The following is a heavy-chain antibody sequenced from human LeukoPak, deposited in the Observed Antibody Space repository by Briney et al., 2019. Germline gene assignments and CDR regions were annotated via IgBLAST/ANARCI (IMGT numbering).Heavy chain of an antibody. V-gene: IGHV3-74*01. Sequence: PGGSLRLSCAASGFTFSRDWMHWVRQAPGKGLVWVSRINSDGSSTSYADSVKGRFAISRDNAKNTLYLQMSSLRAEDTAVYYCAFDSIVVVTSDAFDIWGQGTMVNVSS. CDR2: INSDGSST. CDR1: GFTFSRDW. D-gene: IGHD3-22*01. CDR3: AFDSIVVVTSDAFDI. J-gene: IGHJ3*02.